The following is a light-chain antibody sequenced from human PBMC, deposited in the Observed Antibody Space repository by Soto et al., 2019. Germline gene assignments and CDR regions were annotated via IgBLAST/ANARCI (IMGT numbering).Light chain of an antibody. CDR1: SSNIGAGYH. V-gene: IGLV1-40*01. J-gene: IGLJ3*02. Sequence: QSVLTQPPSVSGAPGQRVTICCTGSSSNIGAGYHVHWYQQLPGTAPKLLIYGNSNRPSGVPDRFSGSKSGTSASLAITGLQAEDEADYYCQSYDSSLSGSMFGGGTKVTVL. CDR3: QSYDSSLSGSM. CDR2: GNS.